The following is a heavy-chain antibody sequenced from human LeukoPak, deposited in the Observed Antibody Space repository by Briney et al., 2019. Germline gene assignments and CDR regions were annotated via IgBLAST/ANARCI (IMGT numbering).Heavy chain of an antibody. CDR1: GGSISGGSYY. Sequence: TASETLSLTCTVSGGSISGGSYYWSWIRQPAGKGLEWIGRIYTSGSTNYNPSLKSRVTISVDTSKNQFSLELSSVTTADTAVYYCARDGTVNWFDPWGQGTLVTVSS. CDR3: ARDGTVNWFDP. D-gene: IGHD4-17*01. V-gene: IGHV4-61*02. J-gene: IGHJ5*02. CDR2: IYTSGST.